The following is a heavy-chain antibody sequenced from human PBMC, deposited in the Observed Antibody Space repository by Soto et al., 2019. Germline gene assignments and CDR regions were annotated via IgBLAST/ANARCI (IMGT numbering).Heavy chain of an antibody. J-gene: IGHJ6*02. CDR1: GYTLTELS. CDR2: FDPEDGET. V-gene: IGHV1-24*01. CDR3: ATAVAAAGXNYSYGMDV. D-gene: IGHD6-13*01. Sequence: ASVKVSCKVSGYTLTELSMHWVRQAPGKGLEWMGGFDPEDGETIYAQKFQGRVTMTEDTSTDTAYMELSSLRSEDTAVYYCATAVAAAGXNYSYGMDVWGQGTTVTVSS.